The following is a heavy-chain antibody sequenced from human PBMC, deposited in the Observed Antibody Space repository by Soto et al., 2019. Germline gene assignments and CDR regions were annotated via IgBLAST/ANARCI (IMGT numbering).Heavy chain of an antibody. CDR1: GFTFSSYA. CDR3: AKSIGLRPRIYHYHGMDV. V-gene: IGHV3-23*01. D-gene: IGHD5-12*01. Sequence: GGSLRLSCAASGFTFSSYAMSWVRQAPGKGLEWVLAISGSGGRTYYADSVKGRFTISRDNSKKMVYLHMNRLSAEDTAVYYCAKSIGLRPRIYHYHGMDVWGQATTVTVSS. J-gene: IGHJ6*02. CDR2: ISGSGGRT.